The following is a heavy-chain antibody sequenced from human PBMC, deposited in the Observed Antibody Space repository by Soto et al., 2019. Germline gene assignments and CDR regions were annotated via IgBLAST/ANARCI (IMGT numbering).Heavy chain of an antibody. CDR1: GYTFTSYD. Sequence: QVQLVQSGAEVKKPGASVKVSCKASGYTFTSYDINWVRQATGQGLEWMGWMNPNSGNTGYAQKCQGRVTMTRNTSRSTAYMELSSQRSEDTAVDYCAREVRWFGESFDPWGQGTLVTVSS. CDR3: AREVRWFGESFDP. CDR2: MNPNSGNT. V-gene: IGHV1-8*01. D-gene: IGHD3-10*01. J-gene: IGHJ5*02.